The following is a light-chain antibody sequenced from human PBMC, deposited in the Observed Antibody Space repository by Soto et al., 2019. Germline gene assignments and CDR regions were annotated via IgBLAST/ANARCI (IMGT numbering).Light chain of an antibody. J-gene: IGKJ4*01. CDR2: LGS. Sequence: DIVRTQSPLSLPVTPGEPASISCRSSQSLLHSNGYNYLDWYLQKPGQSPQLLIYLGSNRASGVPDRFSGSGSGTDVTLKISRVEAEDVGVYYCMEALHTPLTFGGGTKVEI. V-gene: IGKV2-28*01. CDR3: MEALHTPLT. CDR1: QSLLHSNGYNY.